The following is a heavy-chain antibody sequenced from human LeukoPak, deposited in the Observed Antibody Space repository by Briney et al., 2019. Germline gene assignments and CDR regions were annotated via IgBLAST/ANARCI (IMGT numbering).Heavy chain of an antibody. Sequence: TSETLSLTCAVSGYSISSSNWWGWIRQPPGKGLEWIGYIYYNGSTYYNPSLKSRVTMSVDTSKNQFSPKLSSVTAVDTAVYYCARTSSGPYYFDYWGQGTLVTVSS. J-gene: IGHJ4*02. CDR3: ARTSSGPYYFDY. V-gene: IGHV4-28*01. D-gene: IGHD6-19*01. CDR1: GYSISSSNW. CDR2: IYYNGST.